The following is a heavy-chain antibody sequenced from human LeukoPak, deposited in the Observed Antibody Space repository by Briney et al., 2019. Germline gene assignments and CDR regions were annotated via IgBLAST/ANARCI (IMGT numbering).Heavy chain of an antibody. CDR1: GFTFSSHW. Sequence: GGSLRLSCVASGFTFSSHWMHWVRQAPGKGLVWVAYINADGSTTTYADSVKGRFTISRDNAENTLYLQMNSLRAEDTAVYYCTRDSSLPGIWGQGTMVTVSS. D-gene: IGHD3-16*02. CDR2: INADGSTT. V-gene: IGHV3-74*01. J-gene: IGHJ3*02. CDR3: TRDSSLPGI.